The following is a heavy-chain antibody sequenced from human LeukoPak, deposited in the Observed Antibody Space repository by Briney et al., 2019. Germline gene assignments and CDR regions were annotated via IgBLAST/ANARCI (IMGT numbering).Heavy chain of an antibody. CDR1: GLTFSSYW. CDR3: ARVSGSYGIDY. D-gene: IGHD1-26*01. Sequence: GGSLRLSCAASGLTFSSYWMHWVRQAPGKGLVWVSRINSDGSSTSYADSVKGRFTISRDNAKNTLYLQMNSLRAEDTAVYYCARVSGSYGIDYWGQGTLVTVSS. CDR2: INSDGSST. J-gene: IGHJ4*02. V-gene: IGHV3-74*01.